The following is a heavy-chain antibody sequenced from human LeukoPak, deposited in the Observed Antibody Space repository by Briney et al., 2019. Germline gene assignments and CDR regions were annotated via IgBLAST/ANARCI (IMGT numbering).Heavy chain of an antibody. V-gene: IGHV3-23*01. CDR1: GFTFSSYA. CDR3: AKGGYSSGRYFYYYMDV. Sequence: LPGGSLRLSCAASGFTFSSYAMTWVRQAPGKGLEWVSGISGSGGNTYYTDSVRGRLSISRDNSKNTLYLQVNSLRAEDTAVYYCAKGGYSSGRYFYYYMDVWGEGTTVTVSS. J-gene: IGHJ6*03. CDR2: ISGSGGNT. D-gene: IGHD5-18*01.